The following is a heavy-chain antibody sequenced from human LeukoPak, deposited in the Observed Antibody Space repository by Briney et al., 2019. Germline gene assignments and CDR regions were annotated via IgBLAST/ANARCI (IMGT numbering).Heavy chain of an antibody. Sequence: SLRLSCAASGFTFDDYAMQWVRQAPGKGLEWVSGISWNSGSIGYADSVKGRFTVSRDNAANSLYLQMSNLGVEDTAVYSCARAGVTNQLGETYWYFDLWGRGTLVTVSS. CDR2: ISWNSGSI. D-gene: IGHD1-1*01. CDR3: ARAGVTNQLGETYWYFDL. J-gene: IGHJ2*01. CDR1: GFTFDDYA. V-gene: IGHV3-9*01.